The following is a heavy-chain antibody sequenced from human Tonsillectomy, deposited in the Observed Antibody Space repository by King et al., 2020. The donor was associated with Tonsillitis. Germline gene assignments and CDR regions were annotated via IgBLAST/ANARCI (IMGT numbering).Heavy chain of an antibody. CDR2: VNPNSGGT. CDR3: SREALAFYY. J-gene: IGHJ4*02. Sequence: VQLVESGAEVKKPGASLKVSCKTSEYTFTDYYIHWVRQAPGQGLEWMGWVNPNSGGTNYAQKIQGRVTMTSDKSISTVYMELSRLTSNDMAVYYCSREALAFYYWGQGTLVTVSS. CDR1: EYTFTDYY. V-gene: IGHV1-2*02.